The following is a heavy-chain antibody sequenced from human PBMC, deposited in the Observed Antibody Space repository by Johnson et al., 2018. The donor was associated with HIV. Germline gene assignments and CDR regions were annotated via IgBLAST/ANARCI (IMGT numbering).Heavy chain of an antibody. J-gene: IGHJ3*02. D-gene: IGHD3-22*01. CDR3: ARDFNVAYYYDSSGFDAFDI. Sequence: VQLVESGGGVVRPGGSLRLSCAASGFTFDDYGMSWVRQAPGKGLEWVSGINWNSGSIGYADSVPGRFTISRDNAKNTLYLQMNSLRAEDTALYYCARDFNVAYYYDSSGFDAFDIWGQGTMVTVSA. V-gene: IGHV3-20*04. CDR1: GFTFDDYG. CDR2: INWNSGSI.